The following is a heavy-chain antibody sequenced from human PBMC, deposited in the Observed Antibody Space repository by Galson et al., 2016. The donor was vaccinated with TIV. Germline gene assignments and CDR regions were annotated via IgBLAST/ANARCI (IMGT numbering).Heavy chain of an antibody. D-gene: IGHD1-14*01. CDR1: GGSFMNYA. CDR3: AGPPTFGNVYHYYMDV. CDR2: IIPIFGTG. V-gene: IGHV1-69*06. Sequence: SVKVSCKASGGSFMNYAVSWVRQAPGQGLEWMGRIIPIFGTGNYAQKFQGRVTITADIFASTAYMELSSLTSDDTAVYYCAGPPTFGNVYHYYMDVWGQGTLLTVSS. J-gene: IGHJ6*03.